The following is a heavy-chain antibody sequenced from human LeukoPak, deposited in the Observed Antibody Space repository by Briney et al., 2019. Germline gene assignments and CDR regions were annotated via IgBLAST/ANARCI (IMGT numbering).Heavy chain of an antibody. J-gene: IGHJ3*02. D-gene: IGHD3-22*01. Sequence: PGGSLRLSCAASRFTFSNYSMNWVRQAPGKGLEWVSHISSSGSTIYYADSVKGRFTISRDNAKNSLYLQMNSLRAEDTAVYYCARVGRTYDSGYDAFDIWGQGTMVTVSS. CDR3: ARVGRTYDSGYDAFDI. CDR1: RFTFSNYS. CDR2: ISSSGSTI. V-gene: IGHV3-11*01.